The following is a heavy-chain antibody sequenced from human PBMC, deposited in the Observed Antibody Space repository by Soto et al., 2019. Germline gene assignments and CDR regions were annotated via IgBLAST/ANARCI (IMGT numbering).Heavy chain of an antibody. CDR3: ARAYSYGSYWFFDL. Sequence: QVQLVQSGAEVRKPGASVKVSCTASGYTFTNYGITWVRQAPGQALEWMGWISVNNGKINYTQKVQGRVTMTTDTSTSTAYMELWRLSYDDTAVYYCARAYSYGSYWFFDLWGRGTLVTVSS. V-gene: IGHV1-18*04. J-gene: IGHJ2*01. CDR2: ISVNNGKI. D-gene: IGHD5-18*01. CDR1: GYTFTNYG.